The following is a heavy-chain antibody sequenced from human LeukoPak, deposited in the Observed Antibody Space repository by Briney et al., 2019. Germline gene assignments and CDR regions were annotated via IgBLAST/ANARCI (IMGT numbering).Heavy chain of an antibody. CDR3: TRRVSATRWFDP. CDR1: GFTLSSHW. Sequence: GSLRLSCAGSGFTLSSHWMHWVRQAPGKGLVWVSRINSDGSTTNYADSVKGRFTISRDNAENTLYLQMNSLRVEDTAVYYCTRRVSATRWFDPWGQGTLVTVSS. J-gene: IGHJ5*02. CDR2: INSDGSTT. D-gene: IGHD2-15*01. V-gene: IGHV3-74*01.